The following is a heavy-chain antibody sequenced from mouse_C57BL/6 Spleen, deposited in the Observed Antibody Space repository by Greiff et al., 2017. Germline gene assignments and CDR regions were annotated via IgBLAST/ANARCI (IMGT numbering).Heavy chain of an antibody. Sequence: QVQLRQPGAELVKPGASVKVSCKASGYTFTSYWMHWVKQRPGQGLEWIGRIHPSDSDTNYNQKFKGKATLTVDKSSSTAYMQLSSLTSEDSAVYYCAIMYYGYDYAMDYWGQGTSVTVSS. CDR3: AIMYYGYDYAMDY. J-gene: IGHJ4*01. D-gene: IGHD2-2*01. V-gene: IGHV1-74*01. CDR2: IHPSDSDT. CDR1: GYTFTSYW.